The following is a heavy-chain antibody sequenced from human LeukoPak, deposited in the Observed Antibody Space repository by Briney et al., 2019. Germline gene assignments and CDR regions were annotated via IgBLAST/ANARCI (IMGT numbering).Heavy chain of an antibody. Sequence: GGSLRLSCAASGFTFSNYEMNWVRQTPGKGLEWVSYISDYGKSRNYVDSVEGVFTTSTDNSKNTLYLLMDSLRAEDTAVYYCERSTSLSYYDILGYFDCWGQGTLVTVSS. D-gene: IGHD3-9*01. CDR3: ERSTSLSYYDILGYFDC. J-gene: IGHJ4*02. V-gene: IGHV3-48*03. CDR1: GFTFSNYE. CDR2: ISDYGKSR.